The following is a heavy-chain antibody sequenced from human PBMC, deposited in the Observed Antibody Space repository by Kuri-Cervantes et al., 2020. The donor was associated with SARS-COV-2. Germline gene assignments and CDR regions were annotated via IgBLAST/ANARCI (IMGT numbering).Heavy chain of an antibody. J-gene: IGHJ4*02. D-gene: IGHD7-27*01. V-gene: IGHV4-4*07. CDR2: IYTSGST. CDR1: GGSISSYY. Sequence: SETLSLTCTVSGGSISSYYWSWIRQPAGKGLEWIGRIYTSGSTNYNPSLKSRVTMSVDTSKNQFSLKLSSVTAADTAVYYCAKLGDGAVFHYFDYWGQGTLVTVSS. CDR3: AKLGDGAVFHYFDY.